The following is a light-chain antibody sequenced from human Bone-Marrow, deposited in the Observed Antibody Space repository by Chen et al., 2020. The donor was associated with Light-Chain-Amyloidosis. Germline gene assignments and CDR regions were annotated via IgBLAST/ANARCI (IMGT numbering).Light chain of an antibody. CDR3: QVWDRSSDRPV. V-gene: IGLV3-21*02. CDR1: NIGSTS. J-gene: IGLJ3*02. Sequence: SYVLTQPSSVSVAPGQTATIACGGNNIGSTSVHWYQQTPGQAPLLVVYDDSGRPSGIPERLSGSNSGNTATLTLSRVEAGDEADYYCQVWDRSSDRPVFGGGTKLTVL. CDR2: DDS.